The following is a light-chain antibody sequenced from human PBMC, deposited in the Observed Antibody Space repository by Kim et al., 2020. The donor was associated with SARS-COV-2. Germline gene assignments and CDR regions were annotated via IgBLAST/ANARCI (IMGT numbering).Light chain of an antibody. CDR3: LLFYGDVVV. Sequence: PGGTVTLTCASSTGAVTSNHYPNWFQQKPGQAPRALIYTTGNRQSWTPARFSGSLLGGKAALTVSGAQPEDEADYYCLLFYGDVVVFGGGTQLTVL. CDR1: TGAVTSNHY. J-gene: IGLJ2*01. CDR2: TTG. V-gene: IGLV7-43*01.